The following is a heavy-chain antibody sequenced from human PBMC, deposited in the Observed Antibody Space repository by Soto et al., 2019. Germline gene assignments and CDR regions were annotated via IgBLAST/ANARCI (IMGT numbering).Heavy chain of an antibody. V-gene: IGHV4-59*01. J-gene: IGHJ4*02. CDR2: IYKGGSI. CDR3: ARDGSERPATY. Sequence: SETLSLTCRVSGGSISNDYWTWIRQPPGKGLEWIGYIYKGGSINYNPSLKSRVTISVDTSKNQFSLKLNSVTAADTAVYYCARDGSERPATYWGQGILVTVSS. CDR1: GGSISNDY. D-gene: IGHD3-10*01.